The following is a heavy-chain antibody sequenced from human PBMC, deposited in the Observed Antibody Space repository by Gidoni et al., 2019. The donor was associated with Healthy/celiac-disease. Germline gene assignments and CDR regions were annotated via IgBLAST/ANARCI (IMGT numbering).Heavy chain of an antibody. D-gene: IGHD3-3*01. J-gene: IGHJ4*02. Sequence: QVQLQESGPGLVKPSQTLSLTCPVSGCSISSGSYYWSWIRQPAGKGLEWIGRIYTSGNTNYNPSLKSRVTISVDTSKNQFSLKLSSVTAADTAVYYCARGPIFGVVIYFDYWGQGTLVTVSS. V-gene: IGHV4-61*02. CDR3: ARGPIFGVVIYFDY. CDR2: IYTSGNT. CDR1: GCSISSGSYY.